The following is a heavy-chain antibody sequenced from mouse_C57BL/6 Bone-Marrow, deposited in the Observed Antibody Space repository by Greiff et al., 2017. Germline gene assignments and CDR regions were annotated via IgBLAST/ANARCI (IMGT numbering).Heavy chain of an antibody. D-gene: IGHD2-1*01. J-gene: IGHJ3*01. CDR1: GFTFSDAW. CDR3: TVGNYVRFAY. V-gene: IGHV6-6*01. CDR2: IRNKANNHAT. Sequence: EVKLMESGGGLVQPGGSMKLSCAVSGFTFSDAWMDWVRQSPEKGLEWVAEIRNKANNHATYYAESVKGRFTISRDDSKSSVYLQMNRLRAEDTGIYYCTVGNYVRFAYWGQGTLVTVSA.